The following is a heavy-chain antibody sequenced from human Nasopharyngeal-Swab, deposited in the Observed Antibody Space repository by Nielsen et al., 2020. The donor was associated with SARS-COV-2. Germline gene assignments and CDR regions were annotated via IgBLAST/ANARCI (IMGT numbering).Heavy chain of an antibody. CDR3: ARDPLNYYDSSGYYYVIPGAFDI. J-gene: IGHJ3*02. CDR1: GFTFSSYW. V-gene: IGHV3-7*03. D-gene: IGHD3-22*01. CDR2: IKQDGSEK. Sequence: GGSLRLSCAASGFTFSSYWMSWVRQAPGKGLEWVANIKQDGSEKYYVDSVKGRFTISRDNVKNSLYLQMNSLRAEDTAVYYCARDPLNYYDSSGYYYVIPGAFDIWGQGTMVTVSS.